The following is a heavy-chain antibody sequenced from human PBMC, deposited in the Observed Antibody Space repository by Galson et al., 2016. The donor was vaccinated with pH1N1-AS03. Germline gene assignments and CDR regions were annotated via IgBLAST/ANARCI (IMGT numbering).Heavy chain of an antibody. CDR2: ITSSGGSGSTI. D-gene: IGHD3-9*01. CDR1: GFTFGDYY. V-gene: IGHV3-11*01. CDR3: ARGWYDIWTGYLVDPFDY. Sequence: SLRLSCAASGFTFGDYYMSWIRQAPGKGLEWISCITSSGGSGSTINYADSVKGRFTISRDNAKNSLYLQMNSLRADDTAVYFCARGWYDIWTGYLVDPFDYWGQGALVTVSS. J-gene: IGHJ4*02.